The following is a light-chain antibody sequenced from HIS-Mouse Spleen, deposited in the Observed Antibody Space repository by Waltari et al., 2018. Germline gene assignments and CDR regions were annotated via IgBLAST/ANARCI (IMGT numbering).Light chain of an antibody. Sequence: SYVLTQPPSVSVAPGQTARITCGGNNIGSKSVHWYQQKPGQAPVLVVYDNSDGPSVVSQPFSGARSGNTPTLYIRGLEARDEADCYCRVWDSSSDHPVFGGGTKLTVL. J-gene: IGLJ3*02. CDR2: DNS. CDR1: NIGSKS. CDR3: RVWDSSSDHPV. V-gene: IGLV3-21*02.